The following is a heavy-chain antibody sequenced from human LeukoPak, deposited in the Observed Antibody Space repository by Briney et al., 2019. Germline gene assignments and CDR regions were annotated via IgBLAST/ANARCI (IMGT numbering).Heavy chain of an antibody. J-gene: IGHJ4*02. V-gene: IGHV3-23*01. D-gene: IGHD5-12*01. CDR2: ISSNAYST. CDR1: GFTFSNAW. CDR3: AKGGGSDFFDY. Sequence: GGSLRLSCAASGFTFSNAWMSWVRQAPGKGLEWVAAISSNAYSTYYADSLKGPFTISRDNSKNTLYLQMNSLRSDDTAVYYCAKGGGSDFFDYWGQGTLVTVSS.